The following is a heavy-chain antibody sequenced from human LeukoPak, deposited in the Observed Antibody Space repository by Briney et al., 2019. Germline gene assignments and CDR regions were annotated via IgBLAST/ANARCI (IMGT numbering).Heavy chain of an antibody. D-gene: IGHD2-2*01. CDR3: ARYCSSTSCSGEDAFDI. Sequence: GGSLRLSCAASGFTFNHYAMSWVRQAPGKGLEWVSGINHHGHTFYADSVKGRFTISRDNSKNTLYLQMNSLRAEDTAVYYCARYCSSTSCSGEDAFDIWGQGTMVTVSS. V-gene: IGHV3-66*02. CDR2: INHHGHT. CDR1: GFTFNHYA. J-gene: IGHJ3*02.